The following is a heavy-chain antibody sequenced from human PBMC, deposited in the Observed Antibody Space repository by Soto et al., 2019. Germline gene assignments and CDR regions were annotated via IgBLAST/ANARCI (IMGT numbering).Heavy chain of an antibody. CDR2: IKSKTDGGTT. Sequence: SVSNAWMNWVRQAPGKGLEWVGRIKSKTDGGTTDYAAPVKGRFTISRDDSKNTMYLQMNSLKTGETAVYYCTTLTTVTPHWGQGTLVTVSS. V-gene: IGHV3-15*07. J-gene: IGHJ4*02. CDR1: SVSNAW. CDR3: TTLTTVTPH. D-gene: IGHD4-17*01.